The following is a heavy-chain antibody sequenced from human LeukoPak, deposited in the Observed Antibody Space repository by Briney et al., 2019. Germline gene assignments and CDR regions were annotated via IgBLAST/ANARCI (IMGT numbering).Heavy chain of an antibody. CDR2: ISYDGSNK. CDR1: GFTFSSYG. V-gene: IGHV3-30*18. D-gene: IGHD2-2*01. J-gene: IGHJ5*02. CDR3: AKGRCSSTSCYLGNWLDP. Sequence: GRSLRLSCAASGFTFSSYGMHWVRQAPGKGLEWVAVISYDGSNKYYADSVKGRFTISRDNSKNTLYLQMNSLRAEDTAVYYCAKGRCSSTSCYLGNWLDPWGQGTLVTVSS.